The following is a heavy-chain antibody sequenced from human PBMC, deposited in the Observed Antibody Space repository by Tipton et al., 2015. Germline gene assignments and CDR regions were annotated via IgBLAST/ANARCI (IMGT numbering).Heavy chain of an antibody. CDR3: ACQDYDLLSRDYPAIDY. D-gene: IGHD3-3*01. Sequence: TLSLTCTISTYSISRDSYWGWIRQPPGKGLEWIGAISHSGSTYYNPSLRSRVTISRDTSKNQFSLRLSSVTAADTAVYYCACQDYDLLSRDYPAIDYWGQGTPVIVSS. J-gene: IGHJ4*02. CDR2: ISHSGST. CDR1: TYSISRDSY. V-gene: IGHV4-38-2*02.